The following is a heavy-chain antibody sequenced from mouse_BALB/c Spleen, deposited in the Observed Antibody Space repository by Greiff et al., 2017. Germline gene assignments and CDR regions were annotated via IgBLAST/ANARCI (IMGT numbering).Heavy chain of an antibody. D-gene: IGHD2-10*01. CDR1: GFTFSSFG. CDR3: ARSYYGPFAY. J-gene: IGHJ3*01. V-gene: IGHV5-17*02. CDR2: ISSGSSTI. Sequence: EVKLVESGGGLVQPGGSRKLSCAASGFTFSSFGMHWVRQAPEKGLEWVAYISSGSSTIYYADTVKGRFTISRDNPKNTLFLQMTSLRSEDTAMYYCARSYYGPFAYWGQGTLVTVSA.